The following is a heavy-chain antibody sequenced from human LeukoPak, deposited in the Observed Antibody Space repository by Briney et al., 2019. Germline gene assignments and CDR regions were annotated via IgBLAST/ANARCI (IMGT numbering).Heavy chain of an antibody. CDR1: GYTFTGYY. V-gene: IGHV1-2*02. J-gene: IGHJ4*02. CDR2: INPNSGGT. CDR3: ARAPSYSSGWPDY. Sequence: GASVKVSCKASGYTFTGYYMHWVRQAPGQGLEWMGWINPNSGGTNYAQKFQGRVTMTRDTSISTAYMELSRLRSDDTAVYYCARAPSYSSGWPDYWGQGTLVTVSS. D-gene: IGHD6-19*01.